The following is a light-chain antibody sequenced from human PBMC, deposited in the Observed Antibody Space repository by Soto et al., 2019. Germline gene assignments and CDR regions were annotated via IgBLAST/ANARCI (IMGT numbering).Light chain of an antibody. Sequence: EIMLTQSPGTLSVSPGERATLFCRARQSISSTYLAWYQKKPGQAPRLLLYGAFNRATGIPDRFSGSGSGTDFTLTISRLEPEDCAFYYCQLYGSSSFAFGPGTKVEIK. CDR1: QSISSTY. J-gene: IGKJ3*01. V-gene: IGKV3-20*01. CDR2: GAF. CDR3: QLYGSSSFA.